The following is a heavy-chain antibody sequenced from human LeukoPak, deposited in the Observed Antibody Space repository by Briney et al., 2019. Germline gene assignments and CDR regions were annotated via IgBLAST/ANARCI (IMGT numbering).Heavy chain of an antibody. CDR3: AKEVHGDLTPPYFDY. J-gene: IGHJ4*02. D-gene: IGHD4-17*01. Sequence: GGSLRLSCAASGFTFSSYGMTWVRQAPGKGLEWVSGISGSGGSTYYADSVKGRFTISRDNSKNTLYLQMNSLRAEGTAVYYCAKEVHGDLTPPYFDYWGQGTLVTVSS. CDR2: ISGSGGST. V-gene: IGHV3-23*01. CDR1: GFTFSSYG.